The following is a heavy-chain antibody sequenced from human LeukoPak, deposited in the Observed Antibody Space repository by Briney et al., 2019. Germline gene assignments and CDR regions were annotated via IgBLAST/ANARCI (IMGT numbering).Heavy chain of an antibody. CDR2: IIPIFGTA. V-gene: IGHV1-69*05. D-gene: IGHD6-25*01. CDR3: ARGDSSGEFVFDI. Sequence: GSSVKVSCKASGGTFSSYAISWVRQAPGQGLEWMGGIIPIFGTANYAQKFQGRVTITTDESTSTAYMELSSLRSEDTAVYYCARGDSSGEFVFDIWGQGTMVTVSS. J-gene: IGHJ3*02. CDR1: GGTFSSYA.